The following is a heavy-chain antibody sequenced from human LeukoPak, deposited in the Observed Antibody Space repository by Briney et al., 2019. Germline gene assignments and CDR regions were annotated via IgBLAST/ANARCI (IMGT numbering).Heavy chain of an antibody. CDR2: INPNSGGT. J-gene: IGHJ4*02. CDR1: GYTFTSYY. Sequence: GASVKVSCKASGYTFTSYYMHWVRQAPGQGLEWTGWINPNSGGTNYAQKFQGRVTMTRDTSISTAYMELSRLRSDDTAVYYCARVRCSGGSCYVEKYYFDYWGQGTLVTVSS. V-gene: IGHV1-2*02. CDR3: ARVRCSGGSCYVEKYYFDY. D-gene: IGHD2-15*01.